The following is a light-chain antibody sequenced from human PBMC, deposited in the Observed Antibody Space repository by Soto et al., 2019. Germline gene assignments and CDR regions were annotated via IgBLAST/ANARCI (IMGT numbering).Light chain of an antibody. J-gene: IGKJ2*01. V-gene: IGKV3D-20*01. CDR3: QQYGSSPYT. CDR1: QSVTATY. CDR2: DAS. Sequence: EIVLTQSPATLYLSPGESATLSCGASQSVTATYLGWYQHKPGLAPRLLIYDASSRATGIPDRFSGSGSGTDFTLTISRLEHEDFAVYYCQQYGSSPYTFGQGTKVEIK.